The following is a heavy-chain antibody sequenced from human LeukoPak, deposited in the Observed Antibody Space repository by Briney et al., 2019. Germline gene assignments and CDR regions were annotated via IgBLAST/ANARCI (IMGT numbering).Heavy chain of an antibody. D-gene: IGHD1-26*01. J-gene: IGHJ4*02. V-gene: IGHV1-8*01. CDR1: GYTFTSYD. CDR2: MNPNSGNT. Sequence: GASVKVSCTASGYTFTSYDINWVRQATGQGLEWMGWMNPNSGNTGYAQEFQGRVTMTRYTSISTAYMELSSLRSEDTAVYYCARGREVSFDYWGQGTLVTVSS. CDR3: ARGREVSFDY.